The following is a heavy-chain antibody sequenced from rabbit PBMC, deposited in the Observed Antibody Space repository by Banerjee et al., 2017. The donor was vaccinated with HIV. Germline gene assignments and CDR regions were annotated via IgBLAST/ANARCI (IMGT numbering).Heavy chain of an antibody. CDR2: INSSSGNT. D-gene: IGHD7-1*01. J-gene: IGHJ3*01. CDR1: GFSFSNKYV. CDR3: ARSYAGYTDTSLHL. Sequence: QEQLEESGGDLVKPEGSLTITCTASGFSFSNKYVMCWVRQAPGKGLEWIACINSSSGNTVYATWANGRFSISKTSSTTVTLQMTTLTAADTATYFCARSYAGYTDTSLHLWGQGTLVTVS. V-gene: IGHV1S45*01.